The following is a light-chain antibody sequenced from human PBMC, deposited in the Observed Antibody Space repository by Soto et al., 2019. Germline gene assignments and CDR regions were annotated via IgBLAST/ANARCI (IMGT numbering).Light chain of an antibody. CDR2: GAS. CDR1: QSVSKY. V-gene: IGKV3-20*01. Sequence: ESVFTQSAGTLALYPGEGATLSCRASQSVSKYLAWYQQKPGQAPRLLIYGASSRATGIPDSFSGSGSGTDFTLTISRLEPEDFAVYYCQQYGGSPQTFGQGTKV. CDR3: QQYGGSPQT. J-gene: IGKJ1*01.